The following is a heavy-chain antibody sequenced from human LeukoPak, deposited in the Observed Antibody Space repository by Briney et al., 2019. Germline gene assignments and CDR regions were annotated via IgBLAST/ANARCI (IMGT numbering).Heavy chain of an antibody. CDR2: INQDGSEK. CDR3: ARETYYYDSSGYWVY. J-gene: IGHJ4*02. D-gene: IGHD3-22*01. Sequence: GGSLRLSCAASGFTFSTYWMTWVRQAPGKRLAWVANINQDGSEKYYVDSVKGRFTISRDNGKNSLYLQMNSLRAEDTAVYYCARETYYYDSSGYWVYWGQGTLVTVSS. CDR1: GFTFSTYW. V-gene: IGHV3-7*01.